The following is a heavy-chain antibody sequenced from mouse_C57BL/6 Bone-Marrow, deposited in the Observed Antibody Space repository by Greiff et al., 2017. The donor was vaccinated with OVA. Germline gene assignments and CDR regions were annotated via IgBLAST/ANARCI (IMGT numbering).Heavy chain of an antibody. J-gene: IGHJ4*01. V-gene: IGHV1-54*01. CDR3: AKGAMDC. Sequence: QVQLQQSGAELVRPGTSVKVSCKASGYAFTNYLIEWVKQRPGQGLEWIGVINPGSGGTNYNEKFKGKATLTADKSSSTAYMQLSSLTSEDSAVYFCAKGAMDCWGQGTSVTVSS. CDR1: GYAFTNYL. CDR2: INPGSGGT.